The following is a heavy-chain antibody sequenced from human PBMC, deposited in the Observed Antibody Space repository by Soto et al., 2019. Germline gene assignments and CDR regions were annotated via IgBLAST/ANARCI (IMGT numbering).Heavy chain of an antibody. Sequence: ASVKVSCKVSGYTLTELSMHWVLQAPGKGLEWMGGFDPEDGETIYAQKFQGRVTMTEDTSTDTAYMELSSLRSEDTAVYYCATRWSPDYYYYMDVWGKGTTVTVSS. D-gene: IGHD2-15*01. V-gene: IGHV1-24*01. CDR2: FDPEDGET. J-gene: IGHJ6*03. CDR3: ATRWSPDYYYYMDV. CDR1: GYTLTELS.